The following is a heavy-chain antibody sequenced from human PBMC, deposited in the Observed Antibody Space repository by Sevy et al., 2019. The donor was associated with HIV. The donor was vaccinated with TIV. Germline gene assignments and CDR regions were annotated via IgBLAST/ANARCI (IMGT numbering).Heavy chain of an antibody. V-gene: IGHV3-74*01. Sequence: GGSLRLSCAASGFTFSSYWMHWVRQAPGKGPVWVSGVNSDGSSTNYADSVKGRFTMSRDSAKNTLYLQMNSLRAEDTAVYFCVAANTWQDYWGREPWSPSPQ. CDR2: VNSDGSST. CDR3: VAANTWQDY. CDR1: GFTFSSYW. J-gene: IGHJ4*02. D-gene: IGHD2-15*01.